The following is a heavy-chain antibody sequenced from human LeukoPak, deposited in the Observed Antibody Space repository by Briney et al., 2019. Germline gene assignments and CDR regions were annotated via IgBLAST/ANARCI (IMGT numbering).Heavy chain of an antibody. Sequence: LRLSCAASGFTFSSYAMHWVRQPPGKGLEWIGHIYHSGTTYYNPSVKSRMTISVDTSKNQFSLNLRSVTAVDTAVYYCARVQYCSGGSCHNLRLFDQWGQGTLVTVSS. D-gene: IGHD2-15*01. CDR3: ARVQYCSGGSCHNLRLFDQ. CDR1: GFTFSSYAMH. CDR2: IYHSGTT. J-gene: IGHJ4*02. V-gene: IGHV4-30-4*01.